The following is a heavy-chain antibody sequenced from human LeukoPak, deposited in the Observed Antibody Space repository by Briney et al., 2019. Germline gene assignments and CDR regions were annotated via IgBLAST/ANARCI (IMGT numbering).Heavy chain of an antibody. CDR3: ARVPDYSNKNWFDP. D-gene: IGHD4-11*01. CDR1: GGSISSGGYY. Sequence: TLSLTCPVSGGSISSGGYYWSWIRQRPGKGLEWIGYIYYSGSTYYNPSLKSRVTISVDTSKNQFSLKLSSVTAADTAVYYCARVPDYSNKNWFDPWGQGTLVTVSS. CDR2: IYYSGST. V-gene: IGHV4-31*03. J-gene: IGHJ5*02.